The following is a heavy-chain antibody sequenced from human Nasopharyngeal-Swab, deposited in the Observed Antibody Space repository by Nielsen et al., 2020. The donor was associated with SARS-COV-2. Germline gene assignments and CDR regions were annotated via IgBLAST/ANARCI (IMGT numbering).Heavy chain of an antibody. CDR2: IRSSSSYI. J-gene: IGHJ4*02. V-gene: IGHV3-21*01. D-gene: IGHD3-16*02. CDR3: ARSITFGGVIAERHFDY. Sequence: VRQAPGKGLEWVSSIRSSSSYIYYADSVKGRFTISRDNAKNSLYLQMNSLRAEDTAVYYCARSITFGGVIAERHFDYWGQGTLVTVSS.